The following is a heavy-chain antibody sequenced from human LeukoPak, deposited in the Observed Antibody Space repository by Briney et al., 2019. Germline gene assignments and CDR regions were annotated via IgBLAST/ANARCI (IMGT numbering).Heavy chain of an antibody. Sequence: ASVKVSCKVSGYTLTELSMHWVRQAPGKGLEWMGGFDPEDGETIYAQKFQDRVTMTEDTSTDTAYMELSSLRSEDTAVYYCATTVPAPSEYFQHWGQGTLVTVSS. V-gene: IGHV1-24*01. D-gene: IGHD4-11*01. J-gene: IGHJ1*01. CDR1: GYTLTELS. CDR3: ATTVPAPSEYFQH. CDR2: FDPEDGET.